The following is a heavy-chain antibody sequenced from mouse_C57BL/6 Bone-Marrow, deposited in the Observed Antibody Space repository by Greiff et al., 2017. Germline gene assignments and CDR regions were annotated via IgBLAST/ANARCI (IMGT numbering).Heavy chain of an antibody. CDR3: AKKRY. J-gene: IGHJ3*01. CDR2: INPNNGGT. CDR1: GYTFTDYY. V-gene: IGHV1-26*01. Sequence: EVQLQQSGPELVKPGASVKISCKASGYTFTDYYMHWVKPSHGKSLEWIGDINPNNGGTSYNQKFKGKATLTVDKSSSTAYMELRSLTSEDSAVYYCAKKRYGGQGTLVTVSA.